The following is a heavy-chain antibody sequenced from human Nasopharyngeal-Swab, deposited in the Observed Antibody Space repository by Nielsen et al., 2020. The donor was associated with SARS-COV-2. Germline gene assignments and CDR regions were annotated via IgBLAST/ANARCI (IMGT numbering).Heavy chain of an antibody. D-gene: IGHD5-18*01. Sequence: SETLSLTCAVSGGSLSRRNLWSWVRQPPGQVLDWIGAIYHSGSTNYNPPLKSRVTISVDKSKNQFSLKLSSVTAADTAVYYCARGADTAMGDYWGQGTLVTVSS. V-gene: IGHV4-4*02. CDR1: GGSLSRRNL. CDR3: ARGADTAMGDY. J-gene: IGHJ4*02. CDR2: IYHSGST.